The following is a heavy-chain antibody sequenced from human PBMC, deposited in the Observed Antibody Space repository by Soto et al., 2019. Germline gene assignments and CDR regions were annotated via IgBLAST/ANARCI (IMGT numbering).Heavy chain of an antibody. Sequence: ASVKVSCKASGYTFTGYYMHWVRQAPGQGLEWMGWINPNSGGTTYAQKFQGWVTMTRDTSISTVYMELSRLRSDDTAVYYCARTLAYCSGDCYDFDYWGQGTLVTXSS. D-gene: IGHD2-21*02. V-gene: IGHV1-2*04. CDR1: GYTFTGYY. CDR2: INPNSGGT. CDR3: ARTLAYCSGDCYDFDY. J-gene: IGHJ4*02.